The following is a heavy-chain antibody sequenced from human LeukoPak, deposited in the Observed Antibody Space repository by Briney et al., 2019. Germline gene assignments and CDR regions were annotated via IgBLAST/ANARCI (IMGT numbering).Heavy chain of an antibody. CDR3: ARDWVPTVFAVAHAFDI. CDR2: IYYGGTT. CDR1: GGSVRGYY. V-gene: IGHV4-59*02. D-gene: IGHD3-3*01. J-gene: IGHJ3*02. Sequence: PSETLSLTCTVSGGSVRGYYWSWIRQPPGKGLEWIGYIYYGGTTNYSPSLKSRLTISIDTSNNQFSLKLSSVTAADTAVYYCARDWVPTVFAVAHAFDIWGQGTMVTVSS.